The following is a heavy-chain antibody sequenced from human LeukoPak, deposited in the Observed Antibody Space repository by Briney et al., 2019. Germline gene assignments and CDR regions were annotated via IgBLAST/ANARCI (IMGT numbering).Heavy chain of an antibody. CDR2: IYSGGST. CDR1: GVTVSSNY. J-gene: IGHJ4*02. V-gene: IGHV3-53*05. Sequence: GGSLRLSCAASGVTVSSNYMSWVRQAPGKGLEWVSVIYSGGSTYYADSVKGRFTISRDNSKNTLSLQMNGLIPEDTAVYYCVKSVASDAYWGQGTLVTVSS. D-gene: IGHD5-12*01. CDR3: VKSVASDAY.